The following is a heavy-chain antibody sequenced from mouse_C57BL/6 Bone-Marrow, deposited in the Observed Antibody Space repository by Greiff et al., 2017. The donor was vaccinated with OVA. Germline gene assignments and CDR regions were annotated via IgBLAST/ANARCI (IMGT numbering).Heavy chain of an antibody. V-gene: IGHV14-4*01. CDR2: IDPENGDT. CDR1: GFNIKDDY. J-gene: IGHJ4*01. CDR3: TTPPYYDYDGGEYYAMDY. Sequence: DVQLVESGAELVRPGASVKLSCTASGFNIKDDYMHWVKQRPEQGLEWIGWIDPENGDTEYASKFQGKAPITADTSSNTAYLQLSSLTSGDTAVYYCTTPPYYDYDGGEYYAMDYWGQGTSVTVSS. D-gene: IGHD2-4*01.